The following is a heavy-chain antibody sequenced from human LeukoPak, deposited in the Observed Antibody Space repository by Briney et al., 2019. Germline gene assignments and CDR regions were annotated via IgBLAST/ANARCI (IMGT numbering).Heavy chain of an antibody. CDR3: AKDVGRVVVSFVDY. CDR2: IYSGGST. Sequence: GGSLRLSCAASGFTVSSNYMSWVRQAPGKGLEWVSVIYSGGSTYYADSVKGRFTISRDNSKNTLYLQMNSLRAEDTAVYYCAKDVGRVVVSFVDYWGQGTLVTVSS. J-gene: IGHJ4*02. CDR1: GFTVSSNY. V-gene: IGHV3-53*01. D-gene: IGHD3-22*01.